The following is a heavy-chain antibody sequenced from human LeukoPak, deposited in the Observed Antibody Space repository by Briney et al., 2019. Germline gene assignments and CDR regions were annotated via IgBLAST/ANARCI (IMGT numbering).Heavy chain of an antibody. V-gene: IGHV4-59*12. Sequence: SETLSLTSTVSVGSISSYYWSWMRQPPAKGGEWSGYIYYSGSTKYNPSLTSRVTISVDTSKNQFSLKLSSVTAADTAVYYCARDKRLVTMVRGVMDYYYYGMDVWGQGTTVTVSS. CDR3: ARDKRLVTMVRGVMDYYYYGMDV. CDR1: VGSISSYY. J-gene: IGHJ6*02. CDR2: IYYSGST. D-gene: IGHD3-10*01.